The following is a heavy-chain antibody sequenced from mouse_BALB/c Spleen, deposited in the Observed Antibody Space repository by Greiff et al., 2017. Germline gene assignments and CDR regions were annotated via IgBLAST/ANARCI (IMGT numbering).Heavy chain of an antibody. D-gene: IGHD2-3*01. Sequence: VQLQQSGPGLVQPSQSLSITCTVSGFSLTSYGVHWVRQSPGKGLEWLGVIWSGGSTDYNAAFISRLSISKDNSKSQVFFKMNSLQANDTAIYYCARAFYDGYSFYYAMDYWGQGTSVTVSS. CDR2: IWSGGST. V-gene: IGHV2-2*02. J-gene: IGHJ4*01. CDR1: GFSLTSYG. CDR3: ARAFYDGYSFYYAMDY.